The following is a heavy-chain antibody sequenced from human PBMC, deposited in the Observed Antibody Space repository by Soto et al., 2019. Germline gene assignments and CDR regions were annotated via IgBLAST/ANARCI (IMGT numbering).Heavy chain of an antibody. J-gene: IGHJ1*01. CDR1: GFTFSSYG. Sequence: GGSLRLSCAASGFTFSSYGMHWVRQAPGKGLEWVAVISYDGSNKYYADSVKGRFTISRDNSKNTLYLQMNSLRAEDTAVYYCAKADDFWSGPEYFQHWGQGTLVTVSS. V-gene: IGHV3-30*18. D-gene: IGHD3-3*01. CDR2: ISYDGSNK. CDR3: AKADDFWSGPEYFQH.